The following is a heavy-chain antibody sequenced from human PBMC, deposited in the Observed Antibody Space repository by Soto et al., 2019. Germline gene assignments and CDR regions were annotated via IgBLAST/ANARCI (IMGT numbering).Heavy chain of an antibody. D-gene: IGHD3-10*01. CDR1: GGSISSGDYY. V-gene: IGHV4-30-4*01. J-gene: IGHJ6*01. CDR3: ARGTHGYVYYHGMDV. Sequence: SETLSLTCTVSGGSISSGDYYWSWIRQPPGKGLEWIGYSYYSGSTYYNPSLKRRVTMSVDASKNHFSLNLSSVTAAATGGDYCARGTHGYVYYHGMDVWGQATTVSVSS. CDR2: SYYSGST.